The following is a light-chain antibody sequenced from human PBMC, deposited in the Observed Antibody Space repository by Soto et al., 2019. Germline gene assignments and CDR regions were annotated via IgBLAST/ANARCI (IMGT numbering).Light chain of an antibody. CDR2: DAS. CDR3: QHRSNWPRT. CDR1: QSVSTY. J-gene: IGKJ1*01. V-gene: IGKV3-11*01. Sequence: EIVLTQSPATLSLSPGERATLSCRASQSVSTYLAWNQQKPGQAPRLIIYDASSRATGIPARFSGSGSGTDFTLTISSLEPEDFAVYYCQHRSNWPRTFGQGTKVEI.